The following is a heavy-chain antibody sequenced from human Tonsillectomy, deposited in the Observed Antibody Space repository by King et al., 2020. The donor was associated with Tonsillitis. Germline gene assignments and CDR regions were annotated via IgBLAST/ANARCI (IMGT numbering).Heavy chain of an antibody. J-gene: IGHJ4*02. CDR2: ISPGGTTR. CDR3: ARGPSGTYLTSDY. V-gene: IGHV3-11*01. Sequence: VQLVESGGVLVKPGGSLRLSCAASGFTFSDYYMSWIRQAPGKGLEWISDISPGGTTRYSADSVMGRFTISRDNAKNTLYLQMNSLRVVDTAVYYCARGPSGTYLTSDYGGQGTLVTVSS. D-gene: IGHD1-26*01. CDR1: GFTFSDYY.